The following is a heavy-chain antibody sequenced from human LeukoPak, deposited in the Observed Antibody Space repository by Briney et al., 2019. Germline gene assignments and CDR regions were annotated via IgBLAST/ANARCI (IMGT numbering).Heavy chain of an antibody. V-gene: IGHV3-30*18. J-gene: IGHJ4*02. CDR1: GFTFSSYG. CDR2: ISYDGSNK. Sequence: PGWSLRLCCAASGFTFSSYGMHWVRQAPGKGLEWVAVISYDGSNKYYADSVKGRFTISRDNSKNTLYLQMNSLRAEDTAVYYCAKDSVWGYYFDYWGQGTLVTVSS. CDR3: AKDSVWGYYFDY. D-gene: IGHD1-26*01.